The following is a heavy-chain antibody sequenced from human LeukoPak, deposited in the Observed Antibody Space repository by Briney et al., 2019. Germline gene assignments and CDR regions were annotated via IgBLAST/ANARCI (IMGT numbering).Heavy chain of an antibody. CDR1: GFNFSSYA. V-gene: IGHV3-23*01. Sequence: GGSLRLSCAASGFNFSSYAMSWVRQAPGKGLEWASAISGSGGSTYYADSVKGRFTISRDNSKNTLYLQMNSLRAEDTAVYYCAKDRAYYDILTGGDSYYGMDVWGQGTTVTVSS. CDR3: AKDRAYYDILTGGDSYYGMDV. J-gene: IGHJ6*02. D-gene: IGHD3-9*01. CDR2: ISGSGGST.